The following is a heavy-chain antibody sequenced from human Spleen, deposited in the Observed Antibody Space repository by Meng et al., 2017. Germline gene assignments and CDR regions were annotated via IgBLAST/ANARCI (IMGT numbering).Heavy chain of an antibody. CDR3: ARGRLKSNFDY. V-gene: IGHV4-34*01. D-gene: IGHD5/OR15-5a*01. Sequence: QGQLQQGGAGLLKPSETLSLTCAVYGGSFSGYYWSWIRQPPGKGLEWIGEINHSGSTNYNPSLKSRVTISVDTSKNQFSLKLSSVTAADTAVYYCARGRLKSNFDYWGQGTLVTVSS. CDR2: INHSGST. J-gene: IGHJ4*02. CDR1: GGSFSGYY.